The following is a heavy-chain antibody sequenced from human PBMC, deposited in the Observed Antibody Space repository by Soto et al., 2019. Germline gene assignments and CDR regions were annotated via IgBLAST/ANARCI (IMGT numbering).Heavy chain of an antibody. CDR2: ISASGGSP. D-gene: IGHD4-17*01. V-gene: IGHV3-23*01. Sequence: EVQLLESGGGLVQPGGSLRLSCAASGFTFSSYTMSWVRQAPGKGLEWVSAISASGGSPYYADSVKGRFTISRDNSKNTLYLEIDSLRAEDTAVYYCAKGVSGYGDQDYFDCWGQGSLVTVSA. J-gene: IGHJ4*02. CDR3: AKGVSGYGDQDYFDC. CDR1: GFTFSSYT.